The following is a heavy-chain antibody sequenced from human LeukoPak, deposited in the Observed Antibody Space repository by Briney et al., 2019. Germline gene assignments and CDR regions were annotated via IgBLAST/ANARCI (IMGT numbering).Heavy chain of an antibody. D-gene: IGHD1-26*01. CDR2: INHSGST. CDR1: GGSSSGYY. J-gene: IGHJ6*03. Sequence: KPSETLSLTCAVYGGSSSGYYWSWIRQPPGKGLEWIGEINHSGSTNYNPSLKGRVTMSVGTSKNQFSLKLSSVTAADTAVYYCASLVYSGSYYYYYYYMDVWGKGTTVTVSS. CDR3: ASLVYSGSYYYYYYYMDV. V-gene: IGHV4-34*01.